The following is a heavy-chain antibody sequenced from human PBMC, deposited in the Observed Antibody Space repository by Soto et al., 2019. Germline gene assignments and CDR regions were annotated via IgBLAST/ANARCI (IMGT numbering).Heavy chain of an antibody. V-gene: IGHV1-69*05. J-gene: IGHJ6*02. D-gene: IGHD2-15*01. CDR3: ARDKDRQQLGGNYYYGIDV. Sequence: QVQLVQSGAEVKKPGSSVTVSCKASGGTFGNSAISWVRQAPGQGLEWMGGIIPIFPTPDYAQKFQGRVTXSXDXXTTTADMELTSLKSEDPAVYYCARDKDRQQLGGNYYYGIDVWGQGTTVTVSS. CDR1: GGTFGNSA. CDR2: IIPIFPTP.